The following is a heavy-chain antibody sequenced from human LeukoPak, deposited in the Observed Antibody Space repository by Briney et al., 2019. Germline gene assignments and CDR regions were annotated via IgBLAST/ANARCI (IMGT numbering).Heavy chain of an antibody. D-gene: IGHD5/OR15-5a*01. V-gene: IGHV3-7*01. CDR3: ARARGAASVSIWGLSAFDV. Sequence: GGSLRLSCAASGFTFSTYWMSWVRQAPGKGLEWVANIKQDGSEKYYVDSVKGRFTISRDNAKNSLYLQMDSLRAEDTAVYYCARARGAASVSIWGLSAFDVWGHGAVVTVSS. CDR1: GFTFSTYW. CDR2: IKQDGSEK. J-gene: IGHJ3*01.